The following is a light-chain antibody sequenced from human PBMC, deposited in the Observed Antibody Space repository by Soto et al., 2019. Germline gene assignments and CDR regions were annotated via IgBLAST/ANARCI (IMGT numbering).Light chain of an antibody. CDR3: QLYNHWPPSLT. V-gene: IGKV3-15*01. J-gene: IGKJ4*01. CDR1: QSVSTN. Sequence: EIVMTQSPATLSVSPGERVTLSCRASQSVSTNLAWYQQKPGQAPRLLIYSASTRATGIPARFSGSGSGTECTLTICSLQSEDLAVYYCQLYNHWPPSLTFGGGTKVEIK. CDR2: SAS.